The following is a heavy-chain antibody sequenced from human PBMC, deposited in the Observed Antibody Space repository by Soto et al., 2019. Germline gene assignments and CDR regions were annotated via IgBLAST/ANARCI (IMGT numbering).Heavy chain of an antibody. Sequence: QVQLVESGGGVVQPGRSLRLSCAASGFTFSSYAMHWVRQAPGKGLEWVAVISYDGSNKYYADSVKGRFTISRDNSKNTLYLQMNSLRAEDTAVYYCARELDTRTYYYDSSGYHYWGQGTLVTVSS. CDR1: GFTFSSYA. D-gene: IGHD3-22*01. CDR3: ARELDTRTYYYDSSGYHY. CDR2: ISYDGSNK. V-gene: IGHV3-30-3*01. J-gene: IGHJ4*02.